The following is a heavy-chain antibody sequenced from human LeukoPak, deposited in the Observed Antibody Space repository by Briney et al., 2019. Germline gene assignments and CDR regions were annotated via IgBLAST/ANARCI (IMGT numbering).Heavy chain of an antibody. J-gene: IGHJ4*02. CDR1: GFTFNSYG. Sequence: PGGSLRLSCAASGFTFNSYGMHWVRRAPGKGLEWVAFIRHDGTNKYYADSVKGRFTISRDNSKNTLFLQMSSLRVEDTAVYYCGRDVSDTVVVITHNFDFWGPGTLVTVSS. D-gene: IGHD3-22*01. CDR2: IRHDGTNK. CDR3: GRDVSDTVVVITHNFDF. V-gene: IGHV3-30*02.